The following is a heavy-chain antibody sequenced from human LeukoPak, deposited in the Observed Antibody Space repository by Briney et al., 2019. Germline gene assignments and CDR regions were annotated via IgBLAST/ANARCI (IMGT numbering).Heavy chain of an antibody. V-gene: IGHV1-2*06. D-gene: IGHD3-10*01. J-gene: IGHJ4*02. CDR1: GYTFTGYY. CDR2: INPNSGGT. CDR3: ARHFYGSGTYYHFDY. Sequence: ASVKVSCKASGYTFTGYYMHWVRQAPGQGLEWMGRINPNSGGTNYAQKFQGRVTMTRDTSTSTAYMELRSLRSDDTAVYYCARHFYGSGTYYHFDYWGQGTLVTVSS.